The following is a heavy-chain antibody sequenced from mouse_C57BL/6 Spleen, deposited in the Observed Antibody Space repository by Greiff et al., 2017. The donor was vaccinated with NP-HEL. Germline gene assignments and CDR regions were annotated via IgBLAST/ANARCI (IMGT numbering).Heavy chain of an antibody. Sequence: VQLVESGAELARPGASVKLSCKASGYTFTSYGISWVKQRTGQGLEWIGEIYPRSGNTYYNEKFKGKATLTADKSSSTAYMELRSLTSEDSAVYFCARGDGYGYWYFDVWGTGTTVTVSS. V-gene: IGHV1-81*01. D-gene: IGHD2-2*01. CDR2: IYPRSGNT. CDR1: GYTFTSYG. J-gene: IGHJ1*03. CDR3: ARGDGYGYWYFDV.